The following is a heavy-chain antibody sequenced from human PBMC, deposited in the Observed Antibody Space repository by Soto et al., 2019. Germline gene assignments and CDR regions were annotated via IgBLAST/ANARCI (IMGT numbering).Heavy chain of an antibody. J-gene: IGHJ2*01. CDR3: ARDTGGGYFDL. V-gene: IGHV3-33*01. D-gene: IGHD7-27*01. CDR1: GFTFSSYG. Sequence: VQLVESGGGVVQPGRSLRLSCAASGFTFSSYGMHWVRQAPGKGLEWVAVIWYDGSNKYYADSVKGRFTISRDNSKNTLYLQITSRRAEDTAVYYCARDTGGGYFDLGGRGTLVTVPS. CDR2: IWYDGSNK.